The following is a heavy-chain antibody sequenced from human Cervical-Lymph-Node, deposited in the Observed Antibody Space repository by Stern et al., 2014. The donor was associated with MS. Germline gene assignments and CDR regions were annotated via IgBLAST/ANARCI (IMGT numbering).Heavy chain of an antibody. CDR2: ITNSGDFT. CDR1: GFTFTNYA. CDR3: AARSEMVGYFDN. V-gene: IGHV3-23*04. D-gene: IGHD2-8*01. Sequence: MKLVQSGGGLVQPGGSLRLSCAASGFTFTNYAMSWVRQAPGQGLEWVSAITNSGDFTDYADSVKGRFTISRDNSKNTLYLQMNSLRAEDTAVYYCAARSEMVGYFDNWGQGTLVTVSS. J-gene: IGHJ4*02.